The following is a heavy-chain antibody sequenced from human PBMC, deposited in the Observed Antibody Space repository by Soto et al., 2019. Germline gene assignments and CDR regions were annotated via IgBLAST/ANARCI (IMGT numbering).Heavy chain of an antibody. CDR1: GFTFSSYW. J-gene: IGHJ4*02. CDR3: VRTSLAVAAATREDY. V-gene: IGHV3-74*01. CDR2: INSDGSST. D-gene: IGHD2-15*01. Sequence: EVQLVESGGGLVQPGGSLRLSCAASGFTFSSYWMHWVRQAPGKGLVWVSRINSDGSSTSYADSVKGRFTISRDNAKNTRYLQMNSLRAEDTAVYYCVRTSLAVAAATREDYWGQGTLVTVSS.